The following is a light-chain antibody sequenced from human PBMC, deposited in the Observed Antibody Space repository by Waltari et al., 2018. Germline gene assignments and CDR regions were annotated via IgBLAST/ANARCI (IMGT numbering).Light chain of an antibody. J-gene: IGLJ2*01. CDR2: DVS. V-gene: IGLV2-8*01. CDR1: PSDIGGYKF. CDR3: SSYGGKTNFI. Sequence: SALTQPPSASGSPGQSVTISCTGTPSDIGGYKFVPWFQQHQGKAPKLVIYDVSERPSWPPGRFSCSKSGTTAILIVSVLPADDDADYYCSSYGGKTNFIFGGGTTLTVL.